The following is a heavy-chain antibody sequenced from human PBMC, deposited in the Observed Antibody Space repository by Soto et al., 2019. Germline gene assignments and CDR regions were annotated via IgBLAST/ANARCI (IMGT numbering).Heavy chain of an antibody. D-gene: IGHD2-2*01. CDR1: GFTFSSYA. Sequence: GSLRLSCAASGFTFSSYAMSWVRQAPGKGLEWVSAISGSGGSTYYADSVKGRFTISRDNAKNSLYLQMNSLRAEDTAVYYCAREYCSSTSCLNWFYPWGQGTLVTVSS. CDR2: ISGSGGST. CDR3: AREYCSSTSCLNWFYP. J-gene: IGHJ5*02. V-gene: IGHV3-23*01.